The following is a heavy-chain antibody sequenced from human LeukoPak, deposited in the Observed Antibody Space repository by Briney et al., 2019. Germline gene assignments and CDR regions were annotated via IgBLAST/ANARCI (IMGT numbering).Heavy chain of an antibody. CDR3: VKDWHILTGRNCFDP. Sequence: GASVKVSCKASGYTFNNYGISWVRQAPGQGLEWMGWVSPYNGDTNYAQKFRGRVTMYTDTSTSTAYMELRSLRFDDTAIYYCVKDWHILTGRNCFDPWGQGTLVTVSS. CDR1: GYTFNNYG. CDR2: VSPYNGDT. V-gene: IGHV1-18*01. J-gene: IGHJ5*02. D-gene: IGHD3-9*01.